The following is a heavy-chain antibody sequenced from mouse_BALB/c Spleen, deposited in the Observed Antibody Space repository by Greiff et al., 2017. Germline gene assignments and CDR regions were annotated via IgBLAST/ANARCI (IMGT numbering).Heavy chain of an antibody. D-gene: IGHD2-14*01. CDR1: GFTFSDYY. CDR3: AGGEVRRYAMDY. V-gene: IGHV5-4*02. CDR2: ISDGGSYT. Sequence: DVHLVESGGGLVKPGGSLKLSCAASGFTFSDYYMYWVRQTPEKRLEWVATISDGGSYTYYPDSVKGRFTISRDNAKNNLYLQMSSLKSEDTAMYYCAGGEVRRYAMDYWGQGTSVTVSS. J-gene: IGHJ4*01.